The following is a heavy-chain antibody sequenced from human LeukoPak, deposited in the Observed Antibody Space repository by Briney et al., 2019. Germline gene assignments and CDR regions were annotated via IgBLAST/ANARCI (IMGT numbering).Heavy chain of an antibody. CDR3: ARDETGYSGYDTFDY. J-gene: IGHJ4*02. Sequence: GGSLRLSCAASGFTFSSYSMNWVRQAPGKGLEWVSYISSSSSTIYYADSVKGRFTISRDNAKNSLYLQMNSLRDEDTAVYYRARDETGYSGYDTFDYWGQGTLVTVSS. CDR2: ISSSSSTI. V-gene: IGHV3-48*02. CDR1: GFTFSSYS. D-gene: IGHD5-12*01.